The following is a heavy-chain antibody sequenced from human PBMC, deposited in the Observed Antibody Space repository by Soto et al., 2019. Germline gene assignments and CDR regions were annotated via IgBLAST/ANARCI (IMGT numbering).Heavy chain of an antibody. J-gene: IGHJ4*02. CDR1: GFTVSSNY. Sequence: EVQLVESGGGLIQPGGSLRLSCAASGFTVSSNYMSWVRQAPGKGLEWVSVIYSGGSTYYADSVKGRFTISRDNSKNTLYLQMNSLRAEDTAVYYCARAGGAYGLGPFDYWGQGTLVTVSS. V-gene: IGHV3-53*01. D-gene: IGHD3-16*01. CDR3: ARAGGAYGLGPFDY. CDR2: IYSGGST.